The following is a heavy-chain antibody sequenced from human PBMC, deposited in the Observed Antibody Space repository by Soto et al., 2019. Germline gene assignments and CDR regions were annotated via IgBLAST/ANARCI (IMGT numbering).Heavy chain of an antibody. D-gene: IGHD1-26*01. J-gene: IGHJ4*02. V-gene: IGHV4-59*01. CDR1: DGSISNYY. CDR3: ARVIRLYTGNHIFDY. Sequence: QVQLQESGPGLVKSSETLSLTCTVSDGSISNYYWSWVRQPPGKGLEWIGYIHYSGNTYYNPSLNNRVNISAEQSKGQFFLKLSSVNAADTAVYFCARVIRLYTGNHIFDYWGQGTLVTVSS. CDR2: IHYSGNT.